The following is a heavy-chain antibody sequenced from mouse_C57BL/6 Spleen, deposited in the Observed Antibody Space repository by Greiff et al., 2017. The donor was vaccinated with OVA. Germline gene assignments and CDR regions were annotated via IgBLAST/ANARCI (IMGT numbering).Heavy chain of an antibody. Sequence: EVKLMESGPGMVKPSQSLSLSCTVPGYSITSGYVWHWIRHLPGNKLEWVGFISYSGSTNYNPSLKSRISITHDTSKNHFFLKLNSVTTEDTATYYCARGYFDVWGTGTTVTVSS. J-gene: IGHJ1*03. CDR2: ISYSGST. CDR3: ARGYFDV. CDR1: GYSITSGYV. V-gene: IGHV3-1*01.